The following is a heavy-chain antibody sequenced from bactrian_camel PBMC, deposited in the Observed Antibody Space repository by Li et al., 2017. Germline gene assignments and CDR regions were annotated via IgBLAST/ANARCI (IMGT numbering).Heavy chain of an antibody. CDR1: GVAARVRW. CDR3: AAAKGLPDLLRGGYLSARSYNY. V-gene: IGHV3S53*01. CDR2: IDRDGRT. J-gene: IGHJ4*01. Sequence: VQLVESGGGSVQAGGSLRLSCVVSGVAARVRWMAWFRQAPGKEREGVAAIDRDGRTNYADSVKGRFSISKDNAKSTLDLQMNSLKPEDTAIYYCAAAKGLPDLLRGGYLSARSYNYWGRGTQVTVS. D-gene: IGHD3*01.